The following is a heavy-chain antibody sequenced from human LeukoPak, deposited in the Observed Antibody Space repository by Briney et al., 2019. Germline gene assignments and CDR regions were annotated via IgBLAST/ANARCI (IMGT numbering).Heavy chain of an antibody. CDR2: IWYDGSNK. CDR1: GFTFSSYG. J-gene: IGHJ4*02. Sequence: GRSLRLSCAASGFTFSSYGMHWVRQAPGKGLEWVAVIWYDGSNKYYADSVKGRFTISRDNAKNSLYLQMNSLRAEDTALYYCAKDSGTGWLDWNFDYWGQGTLVTVSS. D-gene: IGHD6-19*01. V-gene: IGHV3-33*03. CDR3: AKDSGTGWLDWNFDY.